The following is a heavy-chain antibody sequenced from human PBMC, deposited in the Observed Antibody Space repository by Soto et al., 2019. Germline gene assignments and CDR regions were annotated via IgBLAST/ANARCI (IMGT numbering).Heavy chain of an antibody. V-gene: IGHV3-23*01. Sequence: GGSLRLSCAASGFTFGSYAMSWVRQAPGKGLEWVSAISGSGGSTYYADSVKGRFTISRDNSKNTLYLQMNSLRAEDTAVYYCAKDFQYSSSSPYYYYGMDVWGQGTTVTVSS. D-gene: IGHD6-6*01. CDR3: AKDFQYSSSSPYYYYGMDV. CDR2: ISGSGGST. CDR1: GFTFGSYA. J-gene: IGHJ6*02.